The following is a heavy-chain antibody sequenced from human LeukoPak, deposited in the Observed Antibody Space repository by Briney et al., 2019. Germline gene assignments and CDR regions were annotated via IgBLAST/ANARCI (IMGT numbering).Heavy chain of an antibody. V-gene: IGHV3-7*03. CDR1: GFTFTNYW. J-gene: IGHJ4*02. D-gene: IGHD6-19*01. CDR3: AKVSSGWFGRDY. Sequence: PGGSLRLSCAASGFTFTNYWMSWVRQAPGEGLELVANIKQDRSEKYYVDSVEGRFTISRDNSKNTLYLQMNSLRAEDTAVYYCAKVSSGWFGRDYWGQGTLVTVSS. CDR2: IKQDRSEK.